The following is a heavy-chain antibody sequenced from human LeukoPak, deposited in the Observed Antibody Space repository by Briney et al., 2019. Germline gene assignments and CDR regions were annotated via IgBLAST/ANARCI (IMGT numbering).Heavy chain of an antibody. V-gene: IGHV4-4*07. J-gene: IGHJ5*02. CDR2: IYTSGST. Sequence: SETLSLTCTVSGGSISSYYWSWIRQPAGKGLEGIGRIYTSGSTNYNPSLKSRLTMSVYTSKNQFSLKLSSVTAADTAVYYCARARGYSYLTWFDPWGQGTLVTVSS. CDR3: ARARGYSYLTWFDP. D-gene: IGHD5-18*01. CDR1: GGSISSYY.